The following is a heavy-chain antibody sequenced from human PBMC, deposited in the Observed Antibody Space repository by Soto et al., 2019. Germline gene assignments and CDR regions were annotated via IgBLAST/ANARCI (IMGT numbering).Heavy chain of an antibody. CDR3: ANWNVDTSIRAYYYYVMDV. D-gene: IGHD5-18*01. CDR2: IIPMFGTA. J-gene: IGHJ6*02. CDR1: GGTFSSYA. Sequence: QVQLVQSGAEVKKPGSSVKVSCKASGGTFSSYAISWVRQAPGQGLEWMGGIIPMFGTANYAQKFQGRVTSTADESTSTAYEELSSLRSEDTAVYYCANWNVDTSIRAYYYYVMDVWGQGTTVTVSS. V-gene: IGHV1-69*01.